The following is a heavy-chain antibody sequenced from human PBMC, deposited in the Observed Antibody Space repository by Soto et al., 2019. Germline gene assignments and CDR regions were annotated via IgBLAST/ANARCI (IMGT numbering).Heavy chain of an antibody. J-gene: IGHJ4*02. V-gene: IGHV3-21*01. CDR1: GFTFSSYS. CDR3: ARYSSSWPIDY. D-gene: IGHD6-13*01. Sequence: LTLSCAASGFTFSSYSMNWVRQAPGKGLEWVSSISSSSSYIYYADPVKGRFTISRDNAKNSLYLQMNSLRAVDTGVYDCARYSSSWPIDYWGQGTLVTVSS. CDR2: ISSSSSYI.